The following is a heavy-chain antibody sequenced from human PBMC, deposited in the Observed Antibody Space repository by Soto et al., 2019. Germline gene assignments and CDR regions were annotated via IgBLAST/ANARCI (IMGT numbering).Heavy chain of an antibody. CDR1: GFTFSSYG. CDR3: ARDRLQEGYYDSSGYRYFDL. Sequence: GGSLRLSCAASGFTFSSYGMHWVRQAPGKGLEWVAVIWYDGSNKYYADSVKGRFTISRDNSKNTLYLQMNSLRAEDTAVYYCARDRLQEGYYDSSGYRYFDLWGRGTRVTVSS. CDR2: IWYDGSNK. D-gene: IGHD3-22*01. J-gene: IGHJ2*01. V-gene: IGHV3-33*01.